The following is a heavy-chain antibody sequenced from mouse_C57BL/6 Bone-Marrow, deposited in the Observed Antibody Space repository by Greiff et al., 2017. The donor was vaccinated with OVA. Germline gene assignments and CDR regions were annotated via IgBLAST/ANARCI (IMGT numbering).Heavy chain of an antibody. V-gene: IGHV1-5*01. CDR2: IYPGNSDT. Sequence: EVQLQQSGTVLARPGASVKMSCKTSGYTFTSYWMHWVKQRPGQGLEWIGAIYPGNSDTSYNQKFKGKAKLTAVTSASTAYMGLSSLTNEDSAVYYCTRPAFLGPWYFDVWGTGTTVTVSS. CDR1: GYTFTSYW. CDR3: TRPAFLGPWYFDV. J-gene: IGHJ1*03. D-gene: IGHD4-1*01.